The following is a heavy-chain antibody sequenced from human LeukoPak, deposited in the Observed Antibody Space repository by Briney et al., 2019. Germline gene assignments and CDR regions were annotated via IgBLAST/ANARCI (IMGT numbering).Heavy chain of an antibody. J-gene: IGHJ4*02. D-gene: IGHD3-22*01. Sequence: GGSLRLSCAASGFTFSSYSMNWVRQAPGKGLEWVSYISSSSSTIYYADSVKGRFTISRDNAKNSLYLQMNSLRAEDTAVYYCAKDRGYYDSSGYYYTPPGFDYWGQGTLVTVSS. CDR1: GFTFSSYS. CDR2: ISSSSSTI. V-gene: IGHV3-48*04. CDR3: AKDRGYYDSSGYYYTPPGFDY.